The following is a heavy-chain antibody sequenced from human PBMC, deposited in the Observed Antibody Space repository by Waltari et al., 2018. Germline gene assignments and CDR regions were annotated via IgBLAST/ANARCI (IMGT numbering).Heavy chain of an antibody. V-gene: IGHV4-30-4*08. J-gene: IGHJ4*02. CDR1: GGSISSGDYY. D-gene: IGHD2-2*03. Sequence: QVQLQESGPGLVKPSQTLSLTCTVSGGSISSGDYYWSWIRQPPGKGLEWIGYIYYSGSTYYNPSLKSRVTISVDTSKNQFSLKLSSVTAADTAVYYCARMDIVVVPAATRGYYFDYWGQGTLVTVSS. CDR3: ARMDIVVVPAATRGYYFDY. CDR2: IYYSGST.